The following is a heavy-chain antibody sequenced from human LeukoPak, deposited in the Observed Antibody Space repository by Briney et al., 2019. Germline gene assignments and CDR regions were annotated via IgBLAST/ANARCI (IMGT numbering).Heavy chain of an antibody. CDR3: AKSPARPYCSGGSCYSNY. Sequence: GSLRLSCAASGFTFSSYGMHWVRPAPGKGLEWVAVISYDGSNKYYADSVKGRFTISRDNSKNTLYLQMNSLRAEDTAVYYCAKSPARPYCSGGSCYSNYWGQGTLVTVSS. CDR2: ISYDGSNK. V-gene: IGHV3-30*18. CDR1: GFTFSSYG. J-gene: IGHJ4*02. D-gene: IGHD2-15*01.